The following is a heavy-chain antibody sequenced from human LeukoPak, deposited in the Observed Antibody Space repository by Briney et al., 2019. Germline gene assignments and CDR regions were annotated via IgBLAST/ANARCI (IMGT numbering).Heavy chain of an antibody. V-gene: IGHV3-20*04. CDR2: NNWNGGST. Sequence: GGSVRLSCAASGFTFDDYGMSWVRQAPAKGLEWVSGNNWNGGSTGYADSVKGRFTISRDNAKDSLYMKMNSLRAEDTAVYYCAREDCSGGSCSGDYWGQGTLVTVSS. CDR3: AREDCSGGSCSGDY. CDR1: GFTFDDYG. D-gene: IGHD2-15*01. J-gene: IGHJ4*02.